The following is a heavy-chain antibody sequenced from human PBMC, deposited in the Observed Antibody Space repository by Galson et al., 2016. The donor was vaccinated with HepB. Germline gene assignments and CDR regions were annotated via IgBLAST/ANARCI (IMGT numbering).Heavy chain of an antibody. CDR3: AHSHWEWKPLPHEYFDY. V-gene: IGHV2-5*02. J-gene: IGHJ4*02. CDR1: GFSLTTSGVG. Sequence: PTLVKPTQTVTLTCTFSGFSLTTSGVGVGWIRQPPGKALEWLALIYWDDDKRYSPSLKSRLTITKDTSKNQVVLTMTNMDPVDTATYYCAHSHWEWKPLPHEYFDYWGQGTLVTVSS. D-gene: IGHD1-26*01. CDR2: IYWDDDK.